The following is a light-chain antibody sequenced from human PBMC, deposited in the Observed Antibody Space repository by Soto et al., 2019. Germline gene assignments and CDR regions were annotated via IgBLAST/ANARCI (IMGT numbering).Light chain of an antibody. V-gene: IGKV3-20*01. CDR1: QSVSSN. CDR3: QQYGSSPT. J-gene: IGKJ4*01. Sequence: EIVMTQSPATLSVSPGERATLSCRASQSVSSNLAWYQQKPGQAPRLLIYGASSRATGIPDRFSGSGSGTDFTLTISRLEPADSAVYYCQQYGSSPTFGGGTRVEIK. CDR2: GAS.